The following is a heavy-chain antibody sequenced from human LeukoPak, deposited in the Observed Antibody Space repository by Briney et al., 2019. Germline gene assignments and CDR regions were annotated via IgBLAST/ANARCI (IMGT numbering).Heavy chain of an antibody. CDR3: ARGDCSGGSCYRNWFDP. V-gene: IGHV1-2*04. CDR2: INPNSGGT. Sequence: ASVKVSCKASGYTFTSYGISWVRQAPGQGLEWMGWINPNSGGTNYAQKFQGWVTMTRGTSISTAYMELSRLRSDDTAVYYCARGDCSGGSCYRNWFDPWGQGTLVTVSS. D-gene: IGHD2-15*01. J-gene: IGHJ5*02. CDR1: GYTFTSYG.